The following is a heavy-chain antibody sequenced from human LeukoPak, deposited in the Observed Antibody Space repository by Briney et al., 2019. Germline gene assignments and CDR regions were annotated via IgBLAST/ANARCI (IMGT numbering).Heavy chain of an antibody. D-gene: IGHD4-17*01. CDR1: GGSISSGSYY. CDR2: IYTSGST. V-gene: IGHV4-61*02. CDR3: ARTSYGRDDAFDI. J-gene: IGHJ3*02. Sequence: SETLSLTCTVSGGSISSGSYYWSWIRQPAGKGLEWIRRIYTSGSTNYNPSLKSRVTISVDTSKNQFSLKLSSVTAADTAVYYCARTSYGRDDAFDIWGQGTMVTVSS.